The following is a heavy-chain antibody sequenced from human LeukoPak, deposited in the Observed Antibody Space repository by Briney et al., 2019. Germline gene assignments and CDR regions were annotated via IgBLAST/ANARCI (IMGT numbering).Heavy chain of an antibody. CDR1: GFTFDDYA. CDR2: ISWNSGSI. CDR3: AKGSEEAVAGYFDY. D-gene: IGHD6-19*01. V-gene: IGHV3-9*01. J-gene: IGHJ4*02. Sequence: GGSLRLSCAASGFTFDDYAMHWVRQAPGKGLEWVSGISWNSGSIGYADSVKGRFTISRDNAKNSLYLQMNSLRAEDTALYYCAKGSEEAVAGYFDYWGQGTLVTVSS.